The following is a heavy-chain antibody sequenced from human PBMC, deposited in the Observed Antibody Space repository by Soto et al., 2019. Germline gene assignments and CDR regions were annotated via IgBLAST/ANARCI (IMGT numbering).Heavy chain of an antibody. V-gene: IGHV1-8*01. Sequence: ASVKGSCKASGYTFTTYDINWVRQAPGQGLEWMGWMTPHSGKTGYAPKFQGRVTMTRDTSISTAYMELSSLRSEDTAVYFCARGWEVKAATFDSWGQGILVTVPS. D-gene: IGHD2-15*01. CDR3: ARGWEVKAATFDS. CDR1: GYTFTTYD. CDR2: MTPHSGKT. J-gene: IGHJ4*02.